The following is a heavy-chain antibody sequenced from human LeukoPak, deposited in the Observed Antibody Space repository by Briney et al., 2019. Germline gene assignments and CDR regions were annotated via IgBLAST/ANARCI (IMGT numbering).Heavy chain of an antibody. J-gene: IGHJ3*02. Sequence: GGSLRLSCAASGFTFSSYAMSWVRQAPGKGLEWVSAISGSGGSTYYADSVKGRFTISRDNSKNTLYLQMNSLRAEDTAVYYCATKDIVVVVAARAFDIWGQGTMVAVSS. CDR2: ISGSGGST. CDR1: GFTFSSYA. CDR3: ATKDIVVVVAARAFDI. V-gene: IGHV3-23*01. D-gene: IGHD2-15*01.